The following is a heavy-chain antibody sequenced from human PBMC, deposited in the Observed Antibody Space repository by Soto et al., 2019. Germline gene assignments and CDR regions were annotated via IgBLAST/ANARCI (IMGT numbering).Heavy chain of an antibody. CDR2: ISAFSDFT. V-gene: IGHV1-18*01. CDR1: GYTFTHHG. J-gene: IGHJ4*02. CDR3: MKDRPHLTQNMDGLF. Sequence: QVQLVQSGAEVRKPGASVKVSCQTSGYTFTHHGISWVRQAPGQGLEWVGWISAFSDFTDYAQKFQGRVTLTTDKPTSTAYMELRSLTSDDTAVYYCMKDRPHLTQNMDGLFWGQGTLVTVSS. D-gene: IGHD2-2*03.